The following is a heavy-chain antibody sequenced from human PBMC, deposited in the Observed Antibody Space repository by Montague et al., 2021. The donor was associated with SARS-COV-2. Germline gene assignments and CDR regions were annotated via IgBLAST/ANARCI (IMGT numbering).Heavy chain of an antibody. CDR2: IYSSGST. CDR3: ARHTTGWHPFDF. J-gene: IGHJ4*02. D-gene: IGHD6-19*01. Sequence: SETLSLTCTVSGGSIRSYYWSWIRQPPGKGLEWIGDIYSSGSTNYNPSLKSRVTISMDTSKSQFSLKLTSVTAADTAVYYCARHTTGWHPFDFLGQGTLVTVAS. V-gene: IGHV4-59*01. CDR1: GGSIRSYY.